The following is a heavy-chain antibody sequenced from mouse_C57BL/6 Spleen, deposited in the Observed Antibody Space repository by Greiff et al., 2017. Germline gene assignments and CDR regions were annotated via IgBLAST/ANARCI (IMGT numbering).Heavy chain of an antibody. J-gene: IGHJ1*03. CDR1: GYSFTGYY. V-gene: IGHV1-42*01. CDR3: ARVESRLLQDV. CDR2: FNPSTGGT. Sequence: VQLQQSGPELVKPGASVKISCKASGYSFTGYYMNWVKQSPEKSLEWIGEFNPSTGGTTYNQKFKAKATLTVDKSSSTAYMQLKSRTSEDSAVYYFARVESRLLQDVWGTGTTGTVSS. D-gene: IGHD2-3*01.